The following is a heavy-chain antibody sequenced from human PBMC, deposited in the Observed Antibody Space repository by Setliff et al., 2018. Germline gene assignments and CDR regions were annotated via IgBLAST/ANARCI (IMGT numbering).Heavy chain of an antibody. J-gene: IGHJ4*02. CDR2: ISGYNGKT. CDR3: ARHGDAYGYDY. V-gene: IGHV1-18*01. D-gene: IGHD2-2*03. Sequence: GASVKVSCKAFGYTFAKYGTSWVRQAPGQGLEWMGWISGYNGKTNYAQKVQGRVSMTTHTSTSTAYMELRSLRSDDTAVYYCARHGDAYGYDYWGQGTLVTVSS. CDR1: GYTFAKYG.